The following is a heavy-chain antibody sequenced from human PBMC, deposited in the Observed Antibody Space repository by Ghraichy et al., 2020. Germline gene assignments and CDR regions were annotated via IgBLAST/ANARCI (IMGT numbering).Heavy chain of an antibody. D-gene: IGHD3-16*01. CDR2: INPNSGGT. CDR3: AREVRMITFGGATFGY. Sequence: ASVKVSCKASGYTFTGYYMHWVRQAPGQGLEWMGWINPNSGGTNYAQKFQGRVTMTRDTSISTAYMELSRLRSDDTAVYYCAREVRMITFGGATFGYWGQGTLVTVSS. V-gene: IGHV1-2*02. J-gene: IGHJ4*02. CDR1: GYTFTGYY.